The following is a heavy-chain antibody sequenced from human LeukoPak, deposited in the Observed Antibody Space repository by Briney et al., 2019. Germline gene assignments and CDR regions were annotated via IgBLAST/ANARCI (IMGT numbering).Heavy chain of an antibody. CDR1: GYTFTGYY. CDR2: INPNSGGT. D-gene: IGHD1-26*01. V-gene: IGHV1-2*02. Sequence: ASVKVSCKASGYTFTGYYMHWVRQAPGQGLEWMGWINPNSGGTNYAQKFQGRVTMTRDTPISTAYMELSRLRSDDTAVYYCASCQFQWELQLDYWGQGTLVTVSS. CDR3: ASCQFQWELQLDY. J-gene: IGHJ4*02.